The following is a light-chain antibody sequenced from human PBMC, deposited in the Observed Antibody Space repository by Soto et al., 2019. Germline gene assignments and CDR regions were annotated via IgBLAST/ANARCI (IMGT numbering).Light chain of an antibody. CDR3: QQRSDWPRT. CDR1: QRVTPF. Sequence: EIVLTQSPATLPLSPGQSKTLSCRAIQRVTPFLAWYQQNPGQPPRLLIYDASNRATGISARFSGSGSGTDFTLTISRLEPEDFAVYSCQQRSDWPRTFGQGTRVESK. V-gene: IGKV3-11*01. CDR2: DAS. J-gene: IGKJ1*01.